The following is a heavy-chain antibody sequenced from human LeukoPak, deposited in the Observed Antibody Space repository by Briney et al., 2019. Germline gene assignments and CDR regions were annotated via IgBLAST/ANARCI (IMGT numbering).Heavy chain of an antibody. J-gene: IGHJ4*02. Sequence: SQTPSLTCTVSGGSISSGGYYWSWIRLHPGKGLEWIGYIYYSGSTYYNPSLKSRVTISVDTSKNQFSLKLNSVTAADTAVYYCARAYYGSGSYFDYWGRGTLVTVSS. CDR1: GGSISSGGYY. CDR2: IYYSGST. V-gene: IGHV4-31*03. D-gene: IGHD3-10*01. CDR3: ARAYYGSGSYFDY.